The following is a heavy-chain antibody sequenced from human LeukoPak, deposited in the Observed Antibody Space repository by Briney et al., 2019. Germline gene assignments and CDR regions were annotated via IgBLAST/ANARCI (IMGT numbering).Heavy chain of an antibody. CDR1: GGSFSGYY. CDR3: ARGRLPSAYYYDSSGYYSDY. Sequence: SETLSLTCAVYGGSFSGYYWSWIRQPPGKGLEWIGEINHSGSTNYNPSLKSRVTISVDTSKNQFSLKLSSVTAADTAVYYCARGRLPSAYYYDSSGYYSDYWGQGTLVTVSS. V-gene: IGHV4-34*01. CDR2: INHSGST. J-gene: IGHJ4*02. D-gene: IGHD3-22*01.